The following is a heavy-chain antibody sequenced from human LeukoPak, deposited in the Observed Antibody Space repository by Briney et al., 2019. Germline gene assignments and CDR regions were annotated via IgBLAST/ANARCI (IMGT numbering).Heavy chain of an antibody. V-gene: IGHV4-59*01. D-gene: IGHD2-2*01. Sequence: SETLSLTCTVPGGSISSYYWSWIRQPPGKGLEWIAYIYYSGSTNYNPSLKSRVTISVDTSKNQFSLKLSSVTAADTAVYYCARATRGCCSSTSCYGRDYYYYYGMDVWGKGTTVTVSS. CDR3: ARATRGCCSSTSCYGRDYYYYYGMDV. CDR2: IYYSGST. J-gene: IGHJ6*04. CDR1: GGSISSYY.